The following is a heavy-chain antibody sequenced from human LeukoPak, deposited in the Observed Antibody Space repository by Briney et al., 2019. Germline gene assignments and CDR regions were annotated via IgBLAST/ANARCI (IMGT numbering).Heavy chain of an antibody. CDR3: AKDRRAGYSSGWYYFDY. V-gene: IGHV3-74*01. CDR2: INSDGSST. J-gene: IGHJ4*02. D-gene: IGHD6-19*01. Sequence: GGSLRLSCAASGFTFSNYWMHWVRQAPGKGLVWVSGINSDGSSTSYADSVEGRFTISRDNAKNTLYLQMNSLRAEDTAVYYCAKDRRAGYSSGWYYFDYWGQGTLVTVSS. CDR1: GFTFSNYW.